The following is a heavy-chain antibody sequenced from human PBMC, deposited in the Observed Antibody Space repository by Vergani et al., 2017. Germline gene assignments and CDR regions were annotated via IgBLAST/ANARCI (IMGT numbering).Heavy chain of an antibody. J-gene: IGHJ4*03. V-gene: IGHV3-23*04. Sequence: EVQLVESGGGLVQPGRSLRLSCAASGFTFSSYAMSWVRQAPGKGLEWVSTISKSDTGTYYADSVKGRFTISRDSSKNTLNLQISSLRADDTAVYYCAKDLYSVAGAFDHWGQGTLVTVSS. CDR1: GFTFSSYA. CDR2: ISKSDTGT. D-gene: IGHD6-19*01. CDR3: AKDLYSVAGAFDH.